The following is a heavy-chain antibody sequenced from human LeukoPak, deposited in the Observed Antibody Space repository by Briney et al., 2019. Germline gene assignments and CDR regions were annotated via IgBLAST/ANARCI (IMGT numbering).Heavy chain of an antibody. J-gene: IGHJ4*02. CDR3: TRAPDGIFGVVVSDDDY. Sequence: GGSLRLSCAASGFTFSNYAMSWVRQAPGKGLEWVGFIRSKAYGGTTEYAASVKGRFTISRDDSKSIAYLQMNSLKTEDTAVYYCTRAPDGIFGVVVSDDDYWGQGTLVTVSS. V-gene: IGHV3-49*04. D-gene: IGHD3-3*01. CDR1: GFTFSNYA. CDR2: IRSKAYGGTT.